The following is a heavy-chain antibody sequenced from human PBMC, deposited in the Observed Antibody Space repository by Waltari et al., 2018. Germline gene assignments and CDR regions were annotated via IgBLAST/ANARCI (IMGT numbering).Heavy chain of an antibody. V-gene: IGHV1-8*01. D-gene: IGHD2-2*01. CDR3: ARAQNEGPAAKVYYGMDV. J-gene: IGHJ6*02. Sequence: QVQLVQSGAEVKKPGASVKVSCKASGYTFTSYDINWVRQAKGQGLGWMGWMNPNSGNTGYAQKFQGRVTMTRNTSISTAYMELSSLRSEDTAVYYCARAQNEGPAAKVYYGMDVWGQGTTVTVSS. CDR1: GYTFTSYD. CDR2: MNPNSGNT.